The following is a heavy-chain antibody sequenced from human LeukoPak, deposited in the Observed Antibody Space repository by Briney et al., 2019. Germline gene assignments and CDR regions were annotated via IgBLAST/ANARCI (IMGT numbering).Heavy chain of an antibody. CDR3: APHPSSVTLYFSDY. V-gene: IGHV1-2*02. CDR1: GYTFRCNY. D-gene: IGHD4-23*01. Sequence: ASVKISFKASGYTFRCNYIHWLRQAPGQGLGWMGWIYANNGDTKSSQKFQGRVTMSRDTSISTAYMDLSSLTPADAAVYYCAPHPSSVTLYFSDYWGQGTLVTVPS. CDR2: IYANNGDT. J-gene: IGHJ4*02.